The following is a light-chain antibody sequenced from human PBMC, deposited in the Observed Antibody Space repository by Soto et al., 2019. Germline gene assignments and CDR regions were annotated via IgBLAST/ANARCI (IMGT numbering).Light chain of an antibody. CDR3: SSYAGSNNLV. J-gene: IGLJ2*01. V-gene: IGLV2-8*01. CDR2: EVS. Sequence: QSVLTQPPSASGSPGQSVTISCTGTSSDVGGYNYVSWYQQHPGKAPKLVIYEVSKRPSGVPDRFSGSKSGNTASLTVSGLQAEDEADYYCSSYAGSNNLVFGGGTKGTVL. CDR1: SSDVGGYNY.